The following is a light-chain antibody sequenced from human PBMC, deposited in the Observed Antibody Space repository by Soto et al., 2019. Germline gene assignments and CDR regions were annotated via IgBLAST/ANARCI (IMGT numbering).Light chain of an antibody. V-gene: IGKV1-6*01. Sequence: ANQMTQSPSSLSASLGDTVTINCRASQPIRSSLVWYQQKSGRAPNLLISDASSLHSGVPSRFSGSGFGTHFNLTISGLQSADFGTYYCLQDGTYPWTFGQGTRVDVK. CDR2: DAS. J-gene: IGKJ1*01. CDR3: LQDGTYPWT. CDR1: QPIRSS.